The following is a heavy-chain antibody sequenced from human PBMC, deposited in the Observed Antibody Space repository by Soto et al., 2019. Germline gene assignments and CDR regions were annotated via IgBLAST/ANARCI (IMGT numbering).Heavy chain of an antibody. V-gene: IGHV4-31*03. D-gene: IGHD3-22*01. CDR3: ARDPAYHYDSSDYAPLDF. J-gene: IGHJ4*02. Sequence: QVQLQESGPGLVKPSQTLSLTCTVSGGSISSGGYYWSWIRQHPGKGLEWIGYIYYSGSTYYTPSLKSRVTISLDTSKTQFSLKLSSVTAADTAVYYCARDPAYHYDSSDYAPLDFWGQGTLVTVSS. CDR2: IYYSGST. CDR1: GGSISSGGYY.